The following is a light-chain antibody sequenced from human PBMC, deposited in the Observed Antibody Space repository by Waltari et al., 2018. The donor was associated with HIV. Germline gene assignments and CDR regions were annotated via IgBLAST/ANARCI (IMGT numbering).Light chain of an antibody. CDR1: QSVLYSSSNKNS. Sequence: DIVMTQSPDSLTVSLGERATINCKSSQSVLYSSSNKNSLAWYQQKPGQPPKLLIYWASTREPGVPDRFSGSGSGTVFTLTISSLQAEDVAVYYCQQYYNTPYTSGQGTKLEIK. V-gene: IGKV4-1*01. CDR3: QQYYNTPYT. J-gene: IGKJ2*01. CDR2: WAS.